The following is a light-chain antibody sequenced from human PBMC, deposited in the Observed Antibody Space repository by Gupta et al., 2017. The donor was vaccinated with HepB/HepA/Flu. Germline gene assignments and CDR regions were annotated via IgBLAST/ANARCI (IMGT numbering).Light chain of an antibody. CDR2: WAS. CDR3: QQEVSTPWT. CDR1: QSVLYRSNSKNY. J-gene: IGKJ1*01. Sequence: DIVVTKSPDYLAVSLGERATINCKSSQSVLYRSNSKNYLAWYQQKSGQPPKLLIYWASTRESGVPDCFSGSGAGTDFTLTISSLQAEYVAVYYCQQEVSTPWTFGQGTKVEIK. V-gene: IGKV4-1*01.